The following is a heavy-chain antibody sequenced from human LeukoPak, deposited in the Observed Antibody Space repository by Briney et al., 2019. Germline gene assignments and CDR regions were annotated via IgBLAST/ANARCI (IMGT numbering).Heavy chain of an antibody. CDR2: IYYSGST. J-gene: IGHJ5*02. V-gene: IGHV4-31*03. CDR3: AKYVSTGWFDP. D-gene: IGHD5/OR15-5a*01. CDR1: GGSISSGGYY. Sequence: SQTLSLTCTVSGGSISSGGYYWSWIRQHPGKGLEWIGYIYYSGSTTYNPSLKSRVTISVDTSKNRFSLKLSSVTDADTAVYYCAKYVSTGWFDPWGQGTLVTVSS.